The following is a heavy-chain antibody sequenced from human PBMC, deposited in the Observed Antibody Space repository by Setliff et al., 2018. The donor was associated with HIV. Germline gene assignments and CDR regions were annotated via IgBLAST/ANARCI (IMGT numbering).Heavy chain of an antibody. CDR1: GYSISNDYY. Sequence: PSETLSLTCTVSGYSISNDYYWGWIRQPPGKGLEWIASIYHSGKTYYNPSLKSRVTIPVDTSKNQFSLRPRSVTAADPAVYYCARGGSRTTGATGYYCGLDVWGHGTTVTVSS. CDR3: ARGGSRTTGATGYYCGLDV. J-gene: IGHJ6*02. D-gene: IGHD1-1*01. V-gene: IGHV4-38-2*02. CDR2: IYHSGKT.